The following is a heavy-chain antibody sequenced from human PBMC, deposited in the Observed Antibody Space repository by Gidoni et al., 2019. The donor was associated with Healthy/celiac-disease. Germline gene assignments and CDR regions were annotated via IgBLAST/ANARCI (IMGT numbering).Heavy chain of an antibody. CDR3: ARAASRDGYNFHFDY. D-gene: IGHD5-12*01. CDR1: GFTLSSYE. CDR2: ISSSGSTI. J-gene: IGHJ4*02. V-gene: IGHV3-48*03. Sequence: EVQLVESGGGLVQPGGSLRLSCAASGFTLSSYEMNWVRQAPGKGLEWVSYISSSGSTIYYADSVKGRFTISRDNAKNSLYLQMNSLRAEDTAVYYCARAASRDGYNFHFDYWGQGTLVTVSS.